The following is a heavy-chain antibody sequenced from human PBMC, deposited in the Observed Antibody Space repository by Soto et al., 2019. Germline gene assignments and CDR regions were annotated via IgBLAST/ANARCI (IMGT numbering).Heavy chain of an antibody. Sequence: ASVKVSCKASGYTFTGYYMHWVRQAPGQGLEWMGWINPNSGGTNYAQKFQGRVTMTRDTSISTAYMELSRLRSDDTAVYYCARDLSGIAAGFDYWGQEPWSPSPQ. J-gene: IGHJ4*01. CDR2: INPNSGGT. D-gene: IGHD6-13*01. CDR1: GYTFTGYY. CDR3: ARDLSGIAAGFDY. V-gene: IGHV1-2*02.